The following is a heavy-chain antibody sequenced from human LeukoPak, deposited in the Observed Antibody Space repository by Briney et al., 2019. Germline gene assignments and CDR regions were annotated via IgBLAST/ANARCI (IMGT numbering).Heavy chain of an antibody. Sequence: PGGSLRLSCAASGFTFSDYWMHWVRQAPGKGLVWVSRINTDGSFTRYADSVQGRFTISRDTAQNTLFLQMNSLRAEDTAVYYCAREAKVGGALQYWGQGILVTVSS. CDR1: GFTFSDYW. V-gene: IGHV3-74*01. D-gene: IGHD1-26*01. CDR3: AREAKVGGALQY. CDR2: INTDGSFT. J-gene: IGHJ4*02.